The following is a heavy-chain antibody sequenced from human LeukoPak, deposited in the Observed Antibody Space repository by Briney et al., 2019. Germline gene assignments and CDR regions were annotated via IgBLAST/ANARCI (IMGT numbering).Heavy chain of an antibody. CDR2: ISGSGGST. Sequence: PGGSLRLSCAASGFTFSSYAMSWVRQAPGKGPEWVSAISGSGGSTYYADSVKGRFTISRDNSKNTLYLQMNSLRAEDTAVYYCAKDLEPAAMSYYMDVWGKGTTVTVSS. V-gene: IGHV3-23*01. CDR3: AKDLEPAAMSYYMDV. J-gene: IGHJ6*03. D-gene: IGHD2-2*01. CDR1: GFTFSSYA.